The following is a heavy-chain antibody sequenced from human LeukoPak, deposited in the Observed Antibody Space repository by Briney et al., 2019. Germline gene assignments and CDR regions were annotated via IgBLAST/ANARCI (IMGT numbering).Heavy chain of an antibody. CDR2: ISYSGSNM. D-gene: IGHD7-27*01. CDR1: GFTFNSYT. Sequence: GGSLRLSCAASGFTFNSYTMKWLRQAAGKGLEWVSFISYSGSNMYYADSVKGRFTIFRDNAKNSLHLQMDSLRADDPAVYYCARDKDWGFDYWGQGTLVTVSS. J-gene: IGHJ4*02. CDR3: ARDKDWGFDY. V-gene: IGHV3-48*01.